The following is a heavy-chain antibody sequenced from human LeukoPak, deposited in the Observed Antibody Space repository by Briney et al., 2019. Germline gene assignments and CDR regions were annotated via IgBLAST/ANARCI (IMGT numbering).Heavy chain of an antibody. V-gene: IGHV4-39*07. Sequence: SETLSLTCSVSGASIASSSFYWSWLRQPPGRGLELIGNVYDTDLHNPSLKSRVTISVDVSKNQFSLILTSVTAADTAVYYCARAETDHYYFDYLGQGILVTVSS. J-gene: IGHJ4*02. D-gene: IGHD3-10*01. CDR3: ARAETDHYYFDY. CDR1: GASIASSSFY. CDR2: VYDTD.